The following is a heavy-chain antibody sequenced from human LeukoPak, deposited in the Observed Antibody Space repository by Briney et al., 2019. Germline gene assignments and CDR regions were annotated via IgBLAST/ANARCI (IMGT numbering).Heavy chain of an antibody. Sequence: PGRSLRLSCAASGFTFSSWGMHWVRQAPGKGLEWVAVIWYDGSNKYYADSVKGRFTISRDNSKNTLYLQMNSPRAEDTAMYYCAKDVTTGTMALDYWGQGTLVTVSS. V-gene: IGHV3-33*06. J-gene: IGHJ4*02. D-gene: IGHD1-1*01. CDR1: GFTFSSWG. CDR2: IWYDGSNK. CDR3: AKDVTTGTMALDY.